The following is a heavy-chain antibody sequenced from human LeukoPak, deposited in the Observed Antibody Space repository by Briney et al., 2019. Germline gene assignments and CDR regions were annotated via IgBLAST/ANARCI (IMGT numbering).Heavy chain of an antibody. CDR2: ISSSSSYT. CDR3: ARHRLPVAGTPFDY. CDR1: GFTFSDYY. D-gene: IGHD6-19*01. V-gene: IGHV3-11*03. Sequence: PGGSLRLSCAASGFTFSDYYMSWVRQAPGKGLECVSYISSSSSYTNYADSVKGRFTISRDNAKNSLFLQMNSLRAEDTAVYYCARHRLPVAGTPFDYWGQGTLATVPS. J-gene: IGHJ4*02.